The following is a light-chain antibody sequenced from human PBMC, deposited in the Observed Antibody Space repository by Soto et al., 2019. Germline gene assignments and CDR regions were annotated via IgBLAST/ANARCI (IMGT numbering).Light chain of an antibody. V-gene: IGLV3-25*02. J-gene: IGLJ1*01. CDR1: ALWKQF. CDR2: KDT. CDR3: QSDDSSGTYV. Sequence: SYELTQPPSVSVSPGQTARITCSGDALWKQFGYWYQQKPGQAPVLMICKDTERPSGIPERFSGSSSGTTVTLTISGVQAEDEGDYYCQSDDSSGTYVFGSGTKLTVL.